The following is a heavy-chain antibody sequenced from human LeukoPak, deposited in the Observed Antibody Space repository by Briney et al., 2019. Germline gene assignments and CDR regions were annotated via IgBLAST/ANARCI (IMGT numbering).Heavy chain of an antibody. CDR1: GFTFSSYS. J-gene: IGHJ6*02. Sequence: PGGSLRLSCAASGFTFSSYSMNWVRQAPGKGLEWVSSISSSGSYIYYADSVKGRFTISRDNAKNSLYLQMNSLRAEDTAVYYCASLGSSKVATYYYGMDVWGQGTTVTVSS. D-gene: IGHD5-12*01. CDR2: ISSSGSYI. V-gene: IGHV3-21*01. CDR3: ASLGSSKVATYYYGMDV.